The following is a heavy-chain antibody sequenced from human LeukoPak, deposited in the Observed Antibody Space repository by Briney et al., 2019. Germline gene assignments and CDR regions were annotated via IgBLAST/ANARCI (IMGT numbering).Heavy chain of an antibody. J-gene: IGHJ4*02. Sequence: GGSLRLSCAASGFTFDDYGMSWVRQAPGKGLEWVSGINWNGGSTGYADSVKGRFTISRDNAKNSLYLQMNSLRAEDTALYYCARGRITIFGVVIYQNDYFDYWGQGTLVTVSS. CDR1: GFTFDDYG. D-gene: IGHD3-3*01. V-gene: IGHV3-20*04. CDR2: INWNGGST. CDR3: ARGRITIFGVVIYQNDYFDY.